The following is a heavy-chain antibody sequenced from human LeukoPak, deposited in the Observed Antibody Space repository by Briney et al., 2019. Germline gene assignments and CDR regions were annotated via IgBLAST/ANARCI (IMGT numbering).Heavy chain of an antibody. J-gene: IGHJ5*02. V-gene: IGHV4-39*01. CDR1: GDSITSGGFY. Sequence: SETLSLTCNVSGDSITSGGFYWAGIRQSPGKGLEWIGNVYYSGSTQYNPSLRGRVSISMDMTKNQFSLNLNSVSVTDTAIYYCARRDYAAWFDPWGQGTLVTVST. CDR3: ARRDYAAWFDP. D-gene: IGHD4/OR15-4a*01. CDR2: VYYSGST.